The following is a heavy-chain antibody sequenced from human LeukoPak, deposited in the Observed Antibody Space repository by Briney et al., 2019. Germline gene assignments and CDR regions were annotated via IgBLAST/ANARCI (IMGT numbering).Heavy chain of an antibody. CDR1: GCTFRSFW. CDR2: INHNGNVN. CDR3: ARGGGLDV. Sequence: GGSLRLSCAASGCTFRSFWLNWARQAPGKGLEWVASINHNGNVNYYVDSVKGRFTISRDNAKNSLYLQMSNLRAEDTAVYFCARGGGLDVWGQGATVTVSS. V-gene: IGHV3-7*03. J-gene: IGHJ6*02. D-gene: IGHD3-16*01.